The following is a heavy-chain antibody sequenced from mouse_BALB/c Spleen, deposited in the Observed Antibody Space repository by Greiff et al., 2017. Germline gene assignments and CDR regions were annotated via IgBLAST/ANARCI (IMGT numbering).Heavy chain of an antibody. J-gene: IGHJ4*01. V-gene: IGHV3-6*02. CDR1: GYSITSGYY. Sequence: DVQLQESGPGLVKPSQSLSLTCSVTGYSITSGYYWNWIRQFPGNKLEWMGYISYDGSNNYNPSLKNRISITRDTSKNQFFLKLNSVTTEDTATYYCAGDYGAMDYWGQGTSVTVSS. D-gene: IGHD1-1*02. CDR2: ISYDGSN. CDR3: AGDYGAMDY.